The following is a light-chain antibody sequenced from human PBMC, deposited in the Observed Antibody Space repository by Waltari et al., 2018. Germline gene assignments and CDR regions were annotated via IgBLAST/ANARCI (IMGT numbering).Light chain of an antibody. Sequence: YVLTQPPSVSVAPGRTATIACGGDKIDYKSLYWYQQRPGQAPVLVIYDDDDRPSGTPERFSASNSGNVAALTSSGVEVSDEADYYCQIWDSRTNQFIFGPGTRLTVV. CDR3: QIWDSRTNQFI. V-gene: IGLV3-21*04. CDR2: DDD. CDR1: KIDYKS. J-gene: IGLJ1*01.